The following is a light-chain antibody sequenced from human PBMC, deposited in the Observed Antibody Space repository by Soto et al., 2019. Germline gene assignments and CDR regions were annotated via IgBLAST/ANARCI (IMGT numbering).Light chain of an antibody. CDR1: HSLVYSDCIAY. CDR3: MQGTHWPPYT. Sequence: DVVMTQSPLSLPVTLGQPASISCRSSHSLVYSDCIAYFNCVQQRPGQSPSRLMYKVSYRASGVPDRFSGSGSGTDFTLRISRVEAEDVGVYYCMQGTHWPPYTFGQGTKLEIK. J-gene: IGKJ2*01. V-gene: IGKV2-30*01. CDR2: KVS.